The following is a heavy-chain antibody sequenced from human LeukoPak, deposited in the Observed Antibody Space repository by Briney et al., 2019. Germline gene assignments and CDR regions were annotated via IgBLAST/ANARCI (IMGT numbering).Heavy chain of an antibody. D-gene: IGHD3-22*01. CDR1: GVTLSDHH. J-gene: IGHJ3*02. V-gene: IGHV3-72*01. CDR3: ARDGAEGDNSAFDM. CDR2: TRDKARGYTT. Sequence: GGALRLSCAASGVTLSDHHMDGVRQAPGKGREWVGRTRDKARGYTTEYAASVKGRFTISRDDSKTLVYLQMNSLRTEDTAVYFCARDGAEGDNSAFDMWGQGTVVTVSS.